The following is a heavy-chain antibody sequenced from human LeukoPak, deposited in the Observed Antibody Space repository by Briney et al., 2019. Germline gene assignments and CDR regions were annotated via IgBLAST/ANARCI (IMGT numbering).Heavy chain of an antibody. V-gene: IGHV3-73*01. CDR1: GFTFSGSA. CDR2: IRSRANNYAT. D-gene: IGHD3-22*01. CDR3: TNYDTSGPAFQH. J-gene: IGHJ1*01. Sequence: PGGSLRLSCAASGFTFSGSAMHWVRQASGKGLEWVGRIRSRANNYATAYAASVEGRFTISRDDSKNTAFLQMSSLKPEDSAVYYCTNYDTSGPAFQHWGQGTLVTVSS.